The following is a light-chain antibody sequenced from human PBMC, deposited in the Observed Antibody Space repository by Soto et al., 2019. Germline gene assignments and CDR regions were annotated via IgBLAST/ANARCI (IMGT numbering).Light chain of an antibody. V-gene: IGKV3D-20*01. J-gene: IGKJ2*01. CDR1: QSVSSSY. CDR2: DAS. Sequence: EIVLTQSPATLSLSPGERATLSCGASQSVSSSYLAWYQQKPGLAPRLLIYDASSRATGIPDRFSGSGSGTDFTLTICRLEPEDFAVYYCQQDGSSPMYTFGQGTKLEIK. CDR3: QQDGSSPMYT.